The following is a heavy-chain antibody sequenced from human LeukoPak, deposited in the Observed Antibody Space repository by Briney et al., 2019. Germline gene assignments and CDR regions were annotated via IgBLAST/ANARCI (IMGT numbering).Heavy chain of an antibody. CDR3: ARGIRSSWYPYFDY. J-gene: IGHJ4*02. CDR1: GGSISSGGYY. D-gene: IGHD6-13*01. V-gene: IGHV4-31*03. CDR2: IYYSGST. Sequence: PSETLSLTCTVSGGSISSGGYYWSWIRQHPGKGLEWIGYIYYSGSTYYNPSLKSRVTISVDTSKNQFSLKLSSVTAADTAVYYCARGIRSSWYPYFDYWGQGTLVTVSS.